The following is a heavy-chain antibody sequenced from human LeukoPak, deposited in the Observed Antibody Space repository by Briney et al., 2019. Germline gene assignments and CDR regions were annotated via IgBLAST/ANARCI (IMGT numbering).Heavy chain of an antibody. CDR3: ATGQYSGSTYYFDD. Sequence: PGGSLRLSCAASGFTFSRYWMGWVRQAPGKGLEWVANIKKDGSEKYYVDSVKGRFTISRDNAQNSLYLQMNSLRAEDTAVYYCATGQYSGSTYYFDDWGQGTLVTVS. V-gene: IGHV3-7*01. CDR1: GFTFSRYW. J-gene: IGHJ4*02. D-gene: IGHD1-26*01. CDR2: IKKDGSEK.